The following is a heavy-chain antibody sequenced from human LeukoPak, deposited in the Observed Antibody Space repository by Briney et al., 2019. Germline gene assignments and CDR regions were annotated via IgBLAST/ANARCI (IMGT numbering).Heavy chain of an antibody. CDR2: ISGSGGST. J-gene: IGHJ5*02. D-gene: IGHD1-26*01. Sequence: AGGSLRLSCTASGFTFSSYAMSWVRQAPGKGLEWVSAISGSGGSTYYADSVKGRFTISRDNSKNTLYLQMNSLRAEDTALYHCARDLIVGATGGDNWFDPWGQGTLVTVSS. CDR1: GFTFSSYA. CDR3: ARDLIVGATGGDNWFDP. V-gene: IGHV3-23*01.